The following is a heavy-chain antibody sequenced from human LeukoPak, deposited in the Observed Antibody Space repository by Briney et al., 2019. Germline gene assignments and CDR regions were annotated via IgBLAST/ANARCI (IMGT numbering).Heavy chain of an antibody. CDR2: IYRSGST. D-gene: IGHD3-16*01. CDR1: GGSISDYY. Sequence: SETLSLTCTISGGSISDYYCNWTRQPAGKGLEWIGRIYRSGSTNDNPPLKSRVTMSVDTSKNQFSLKLHSVTAADTAVYYCARDYASNYYYMDLWGKGTTVTVSS. CDR3: ARDYASNYYYMDL. J-gene: IGHJ6*03. V-gene: IGHV4-4*07.